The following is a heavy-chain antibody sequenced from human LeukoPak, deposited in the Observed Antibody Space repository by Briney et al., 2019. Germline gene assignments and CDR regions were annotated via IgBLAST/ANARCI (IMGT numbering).Heavy chain of an antibody. CDR3: ARSHYDSSGYYPPGPHYYYMDV. D-gene: IGHD3-22*01. CDR2: IYYSGST. CDR1: GGSISSSSYY. J-gene: IGHJ6*03. V-gene: IGHV4-39*01. Sequence: PSETLSLTCTVSGGSISSSSYYWGWIRQPPGKGLEWIGSIYYSGSTYYNPSLKSRVTISVDTSKNQFSLKLSSVTAADTAVHYCARSHYDSSGYYPPGPHYYYMDVWGKGTTVTVSS.